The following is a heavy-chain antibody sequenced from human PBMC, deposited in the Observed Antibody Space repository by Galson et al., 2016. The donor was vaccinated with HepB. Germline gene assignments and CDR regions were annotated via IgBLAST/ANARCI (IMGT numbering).Heavy chain of an antibody. D-gene: IGHD3-16*01. J-gene: IGHJ4*02. Sequence: LSLTCTVSGGSISSSGYFWVWIRQPPGKGLEWIGSIHYSGNTHYNPSLKSRVTISVDTSKNQFSLRLSSVTAADTAVYYCARDRVITGYFEYWGQGTLVTVSS. CDR1: GGSISSSGYF. V-gene: IGHV4-39*07. CDR2: IHYSGNT. CDR3: ARDRVITGYFEY.